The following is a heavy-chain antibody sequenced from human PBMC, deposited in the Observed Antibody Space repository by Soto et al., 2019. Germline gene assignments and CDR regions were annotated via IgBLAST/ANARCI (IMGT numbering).Heavy chain of an antibody. V-gene: IGHV3-21*01. CDR3: ARVAPPTVTTPVDAFDI. D-gene: IGHD4-17*01. CDR1: GFTFSSYS. J-gene: IGHJ3*02. CDR2: ISSSSSYI. Sequence: GGSLRLSCAASGFTFSSYSMNWVRQAPGKGLEWVSSISSSSSYIYYADSVKGRFTISRDNAKNSLYLQMNSLRAEDTAVYYCARVAPPTVTTPVDAFDIWGQGTMVTVSS.